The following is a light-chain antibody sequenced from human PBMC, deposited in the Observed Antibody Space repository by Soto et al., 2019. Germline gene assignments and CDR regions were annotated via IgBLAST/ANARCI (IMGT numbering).Light chain of an antibody. CDR3: SLGTTTSWV. J-gene: IGLJ1*01. CDR1: SSDIGRYNY. V-gene: IGLV2-14*01. CDR2: GVS. Sequence: ALTQPASVSGSPGQSITISCTGTSSDIGRYNYVSWYQHHPGKAPQVMIYGVSNRPSGVSYRFSGSKSGNTASLTISGLQAEDEAEYYCSLGTTTSWVFGTGTKVTVL.